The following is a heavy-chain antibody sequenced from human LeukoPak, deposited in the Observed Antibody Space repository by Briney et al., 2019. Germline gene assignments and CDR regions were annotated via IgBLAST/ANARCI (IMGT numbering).Heavy chain of an antibody. J-gene: IGHJ4*02. CDR3: ARVVVPAGGGVVDY. CDR2: ISSSSSYI. CDR1: GFTFSSYS. D-gene: IGHD3-16*01. V-gene: IGHV3-21*01. Sequence: GGSLRLSCAASGFTFSSYSMNWVRQAPGKGLEWVSSISSSSSYIYYADSVKGRFTISRDNAKNSLYLQMNSLRAEDTAVYYCARVVVPAGGGVVDYWGQGTLVTVSS.